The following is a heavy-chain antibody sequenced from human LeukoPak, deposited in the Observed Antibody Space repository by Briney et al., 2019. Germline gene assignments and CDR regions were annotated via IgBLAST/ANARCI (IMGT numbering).Heavy chain of an antibody. J-gene: IGHJ4*02. V-gene: IGHV3-30-3*01. D-gene: IGHD6-19*01. CDR1: GFTFSSYA. CDR2: ISYDGSNK. CDR3: ARLAVAHPLDY. Sequence: PGGSLRLSCAASGFTFSSYAMHWVRQAPGKGLEWVAVISYDGSNKYYADSVKGRFTISRDNSKNTLYLQMNSPRAEDTAVYYCARLAVAHPLDYWGQGTLVTVSS.